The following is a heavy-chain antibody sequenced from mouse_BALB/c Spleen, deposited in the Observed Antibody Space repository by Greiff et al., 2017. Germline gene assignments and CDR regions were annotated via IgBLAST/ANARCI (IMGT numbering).Heavy chain of an antibody. CDR2: IRLKSNNYAT. V-gene: IGHV6-6*02. CDR3: TRRGYGYAMDY. CDR1: GFTFSNYW. J-gene: IGHJ4*01. D-gene: IGHD2-10*02. Sequence: EVQLQESGGGLVQPGGSMKLSCVASGFTFSNYWMNWVRQSPEKGLEWVAEIRLKSNNYATHYAESVKGRFTISRDDSKSSVYLQMNNLRAEDTGIYYCTRRGYGYAMDYWGQGTSVTVSS.